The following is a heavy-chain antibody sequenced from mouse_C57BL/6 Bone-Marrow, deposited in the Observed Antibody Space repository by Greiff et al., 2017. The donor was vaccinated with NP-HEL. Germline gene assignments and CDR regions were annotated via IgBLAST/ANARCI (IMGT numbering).Heavy chain of an antibody. V-gene: IGHV5-4*01. CDR2: ISDGGSYT. J-gene: IGHJ3*01. D-gene: IGHD2-4*01. CDR3: ARERIYYDYDGFAY. CDR1: GFTFSSYA. Sequence: EVQLVESGGGLVKPGGSLKLSCAASGFTFSSYAMSLVRQTPEKRLEWVATISDGGSYTYYPDNVKGRFTISRDNAKNNLYLQMSNLKSEDTAMYYCARERIYYDYDGFAYWGQGTLVTVSA.